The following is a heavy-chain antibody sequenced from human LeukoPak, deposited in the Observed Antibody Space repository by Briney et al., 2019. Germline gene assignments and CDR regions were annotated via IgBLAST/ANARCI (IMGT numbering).Heavy chain of an antibody. CDR3: ARAPFEDWAATDYYYMDV. V-gene: IGHV4-34*01. D-gene: IGHD2-15*01. J-gene: IGHJ6*03. CDR2: INHSGST. CDR1: GGSFSGYY. Sequence: PSETLSLTCAVYGGSFSGYYWSWVRQPPGKGLEWIGEINHSGSTNYNPSLKSRVTISVDTSKNQFSLKLSSVTAADTAVYYCARAPFEDWAATDYYYMDVWGKGTTVTVSS.